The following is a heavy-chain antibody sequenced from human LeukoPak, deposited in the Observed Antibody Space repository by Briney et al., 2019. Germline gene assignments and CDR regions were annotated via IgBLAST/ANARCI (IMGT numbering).Heavy chain of an antibody. CDR1: GYTFTSYA. Sequence: ASVKVSCMASGYTFTSYAMHWVRQAPGQRLEWMGWINAGNGNTKYSQKFQGRVTITRDTSASTAYMELSSLRSEDTAVYYCARVKGYDSSGYYAYYFDYWGQGTLVTVSS. D-gene: IGHD3-22*01. J-gene: IGHJ4*02. V-gene: IGHV1-3*01. CDR3: ARVKGYDSSGYYAYYFDY. CDR2: INAGNGNT.